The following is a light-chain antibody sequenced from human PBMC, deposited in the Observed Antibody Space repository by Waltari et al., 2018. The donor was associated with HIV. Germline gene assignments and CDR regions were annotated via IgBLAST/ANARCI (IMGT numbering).Light chain of an antibody. Sequence: QAVLTQPPSASGTPGQRVTITCSGSRSNIGYNNVYWYQQIPGTAPKLLIYRNTQRPSGVPDRFSGAKSGTSASLTISGLRSDDEADYYCVAWDDSLSGHVVIGGGTKLTVL. J-gene: IGLJ2*01. V-gene: IGLV1-47*01. CDR2: RNT. CDR1: RSNIGYNN. CDR3: VAWDDSLSGHVV.